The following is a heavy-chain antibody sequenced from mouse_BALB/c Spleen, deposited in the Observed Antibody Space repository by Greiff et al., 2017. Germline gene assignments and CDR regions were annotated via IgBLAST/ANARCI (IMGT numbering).Heavy chain of an antibody. D-gene: IGHD1-1*01. J-gene: IGHJ4*01. CDR3: AKGGLVASYYAMDY. V-gene: IGHV5-9-4*01. CDR2: ISSGGSYT. CDR1: GFTFSSYA. Sequence: EVKLVESGGGLVKPGGSLKLSCAASGFTFSSYAMSWVRQSPEKRLEWVAEISSGGSYTYYPDTVTGRFTISRDNAKNTLYLEMSSLRSEDTAMYYCAKGGLVASYYAMDYWGQGTSVTVSS.